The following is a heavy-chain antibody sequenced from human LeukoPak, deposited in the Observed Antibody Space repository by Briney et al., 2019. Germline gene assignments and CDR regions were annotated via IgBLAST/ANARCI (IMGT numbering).Heavy chain of an antibody. CDR1: GYTFTSYD. D-gene: IGHD3-10*01. CDR3: ARAGLLWFGELHMDV. J-gene: IGHJ6*03. V-gene: IGHV1-8*03. CDR2: MNPNSGNT. Sequence: GASVKVSCKASGYTFTSYDINWVRQATGQGLEWMGWMNPNSGNTGYAQKFQGRVTITRNTSISTAYMELSSLRSEDTAVYYCARAGLLWFGELHMDVWGKGTTATVSS.